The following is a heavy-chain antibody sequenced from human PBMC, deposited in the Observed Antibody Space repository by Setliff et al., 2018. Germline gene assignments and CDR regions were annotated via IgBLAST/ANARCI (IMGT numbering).Heavy chain of an antibody. J-gene: IGHJ5*02. Sequence: GGSLRLSCAASGFTFSNCWVSWVRQAPGKGLEWVASIKPDSSEKYYVDSVKGRFTISRDNAKNSLSLQMNSLRTEDTAVYYCARDVFDFRTGQAGPWGQGTLVTVSS. CDR3: ARDVFDFRTGQAGP. CDR1: GFTFSNCW. V-gene: IGHV3-7*01. D-gene: IGHD3-3*01. CDR2: IKPDSSEK.